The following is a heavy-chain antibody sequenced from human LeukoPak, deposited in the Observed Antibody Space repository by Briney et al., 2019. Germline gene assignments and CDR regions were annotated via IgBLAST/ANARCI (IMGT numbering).Heavy chain of an antibody. CDR3: ARGLTMGYFDL. J-gene: IGHJ2*01. CDR2: INHSGST. D-gene: IGHD3-10*01. Sequence: SETLSLTCAVYGGSFSGYYWSWIRQPPGKGLEWIGEINHSGSTNYNPSLKSRVTISVDTSKNQFSLKLSSVTAADTAVYYCARGLTMGYFDLWGRGALVTVSS. V-gene: IGHV4-34*01. CDR1: GGSFSGYY.